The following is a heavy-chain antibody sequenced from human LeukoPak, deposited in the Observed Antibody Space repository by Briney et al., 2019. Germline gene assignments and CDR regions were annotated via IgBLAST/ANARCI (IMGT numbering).Heavy chain of an antibody. J-gene: IGHJ6*03. CDR3: ARDGIAVAGDGMDV. CDR1: GGTFSSYA. Sequence: SVKVSCKASGGTFSSYAISWVRQAPGQGLEWMGRIIPIFGTANYAQKFQGRVTITTDESTSTAYMELSSLRSEDTAVHYCARDGIAVAGDGMDVWGKGTTVTVSS. D-gene: IGHD6-19*01. V-gene: IGHV1-69*05. CDR2: IIPIFGTA.